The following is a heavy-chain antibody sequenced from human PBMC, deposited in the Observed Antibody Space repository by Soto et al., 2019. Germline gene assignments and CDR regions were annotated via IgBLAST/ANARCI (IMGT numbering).Heavy chain of an antibody. CDR3: ARESEDLTSNFDY. J-gene: IGHJ4*02. V-gene: IGHV3-21*06. CDR2: ISSTTNYI. CDR1: GFTFTRYS. Sequence: GGSLRLSCAASGFTFTRYSMNWVRQAPGKGLEWVSSISSTTNYIYHGDSMKGRFTISRDNAKNSLYLEMNSLRAEDTAVYYCARESEDLTSNFDYWGQGTLVTVSS.